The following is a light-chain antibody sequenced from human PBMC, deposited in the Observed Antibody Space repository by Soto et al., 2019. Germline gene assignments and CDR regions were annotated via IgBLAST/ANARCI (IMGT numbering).Light chain of an antibody. CDR2: EVS. Sequence: QPVLTQPASVSGSPGQSITISCTGTSSDVGGYNYVSWYQQHPGKAPKLMIYEVSNRPSGVSNRFSGSKSGNTASLTISGLQAEDEADYYCSSYISTSTYVAFGGGTKLTVL. CDR3: SSYISTSTYVA. CDR1: SSDVGGYNY. V-gene: IGLV2-14*01. J-gene: IGLJ2*01.